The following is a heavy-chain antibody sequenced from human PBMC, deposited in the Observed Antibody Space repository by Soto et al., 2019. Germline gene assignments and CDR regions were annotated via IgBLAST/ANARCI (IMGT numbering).Heavy chain of an antibody. CDR2: IWYDGSNK. CDR1: GFTFSSYG. D-gene: IGHD4-17*01. V-gene: IGHV3-33*01. Sequence: QVQLVESGGGVVQPGRSLRLSCAASGFTFSSYGMHWVRQAPGKGLEWVAVIWYDGSNKYYADSVKGRFTISRDNSKNTLYLQMNRLRAEDTAVYYCARGYSEDDYGEVGYFDYWGQGTLVTVSS. J-gene: IGHJ4*02. CDR3: ARGYSEDDYGEVGYFDY.